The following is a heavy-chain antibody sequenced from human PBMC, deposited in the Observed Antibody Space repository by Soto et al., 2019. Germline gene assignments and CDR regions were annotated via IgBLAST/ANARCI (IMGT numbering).Heavy chain of an antibody. D-gene: IGHD3-10*01. V-gene: IGHV3-33*01. CDR3: ARDLSYGSASD. Sequence: QVQLVESGGGVVQPGRSLRLSCVASGFIFSSHGFHWVRQAPGKGLDWVADIWSDGSKQFYAEAVKGRFTISRDDSKNRLYLQMNSLRVEDTATYYCARDLSYGSASDWGQGTLVTVSS. CDR2: IWSDGSKQ. CDR1: GFIFSSHG. J-gene: IGHJ4*02.